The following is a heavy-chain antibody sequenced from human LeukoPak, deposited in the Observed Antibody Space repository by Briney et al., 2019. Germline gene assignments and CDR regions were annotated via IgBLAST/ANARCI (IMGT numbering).Heavy chain of an antibody. D-gene: IGHD6-13*01. CDR2: IYSGGST. V-gene: IGHV3-66*01. J-gene: IGHJ6*02. Sequence: ETLSLTCTVSGGSISSYYMSWVRQAPGKGLEWVSVIYSGGSTYYADSVKGRFTISRDNSKNTLYLQMNSLRAEDTAVYYCARDIYSPPRYSSSWYPYYYYGMDVWGQGTTVTVSS. CDR3: ARDIYSPPRYSSSWYPYYYYGMDV. CDR1: GGSISSYY.